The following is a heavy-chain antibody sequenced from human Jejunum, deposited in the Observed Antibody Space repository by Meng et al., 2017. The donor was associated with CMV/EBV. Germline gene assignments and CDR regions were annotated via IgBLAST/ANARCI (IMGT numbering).Heavy chain of an antibody. Sequence: LVECWYAVAESRGSLRLSCAASGFTFTNFGMHGVRQAPGKGLEWVAFIRFDGISTYYTGSVKGRFTISRDISKNTLYLQMNSLRPEDTAVYYCVKDHPVCSHWGQGTLVTVSS. V-gene: IGHV3-30*02. CDR3: VKDHPVCSH. CDR2: IRFDGIST. D-gene: IGHD2-15*01. CDR1: GFTFTNFG. J-gene: IGHJ4*02.